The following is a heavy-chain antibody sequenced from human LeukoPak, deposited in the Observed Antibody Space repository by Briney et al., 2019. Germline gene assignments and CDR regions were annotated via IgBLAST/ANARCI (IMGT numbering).Heavy chain of an antibody. V-gene: IGHV5-51*01. Sequence: GESLKISCKGSGYSFTSYWIGWVRQMPGKGLECMGIIYPGDSDTRYSPSFQGQVTISADKSSSTAYLQWSNLKASDTAMYLVRGILSAFDIWGRGTMVTVSS. CDR1: GYSFTSYW. CDR3: RGILSAFDI. J-gene: IGHJ3*02. CDR2: IYPGDSDT. D-gene: IGHD3-10*01.